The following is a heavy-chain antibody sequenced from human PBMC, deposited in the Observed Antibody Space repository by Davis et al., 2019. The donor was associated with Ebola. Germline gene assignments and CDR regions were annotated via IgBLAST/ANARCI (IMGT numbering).Heavy chain of an antibody. CDR3: ARDPFSGEAAFDI. Sequence: HTGGSLRLSCAASGFTFSSYWMHWVRQAPGKGLVWVSRINGDGSRTSYADSVKGRFTISGDNAKNTLYLQMNSLRAEDTAVYYCARDPFSGEAAFDIWGQGTMVTVSS. J-gene: IGHJ3*02. D-gene: IGHD3-16*01. V-gene: IGHV3-74*01. CDR2: INGDGSRT. CDR1: GFTFSSYW.